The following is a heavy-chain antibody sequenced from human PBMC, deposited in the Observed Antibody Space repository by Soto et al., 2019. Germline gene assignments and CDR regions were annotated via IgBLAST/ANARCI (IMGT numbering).Heavy chain of an antibody. V-gene: IGHV3-74*01. D-gene: IGHD3-22*01. CDR3: ARVQESVAHYYDSSGYYYGMDV. CDR2: INSDGSST. J-gene: IGHJ6*02. Sequence: GGSLRLSCAASGFTFSSYWMHWVRQAPGKGLVWVSRINSDGSSTSYADSVKGRFTISRDNAKNTLYLQMNSLRAEDTAVYYCARVQESVAHYYDSSGYYYGMDVWGQGTTVTVSS. CDR1: GFTFSSYW.